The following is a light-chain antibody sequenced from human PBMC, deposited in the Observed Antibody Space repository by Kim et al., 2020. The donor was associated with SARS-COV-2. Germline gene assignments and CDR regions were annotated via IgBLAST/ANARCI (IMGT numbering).Light chain of an antibody. V-gene: IGKV1-33*01. J-gene: IGKJ2*01. CDR1: HDISHS. CDR3: QQYDSLPYT. Sequence: DIQMSQSPSSLSTSVGDRVTITCRASHDISHSLNWYQQKPGKAPKLLIYDASSLKTGVPSRFSGTGSRIDFTLTISSLQPEDIATYFCQQYDSLPYTFGRGTKLEI. CDR2: DAS.